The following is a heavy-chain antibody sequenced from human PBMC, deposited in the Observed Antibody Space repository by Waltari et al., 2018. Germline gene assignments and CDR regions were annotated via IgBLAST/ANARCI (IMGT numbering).Heavy chain of an antibody. D-gene: IGHD1-26*01. CDR3: ARDEGELPRFDY. V-gene: IGHV3-7*01. J-gene: IGHJ4*02. Sequence: EVQLVESGGGLVQPGGSLRLSCAASGFTISRYWMTWVRQAPGKGLEWVANIKQDGSEKYYVDSVKGRFTISRDNAKNSLYLQMNSLTAEDTAVYYCARDEGELPRFDYWGQGTLVTVSS. CDR2: IKQDGSEK. CDR1: GFTISRYW.